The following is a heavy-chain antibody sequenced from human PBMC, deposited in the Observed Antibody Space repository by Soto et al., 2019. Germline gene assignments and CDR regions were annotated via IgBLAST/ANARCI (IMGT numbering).Heavy chain of an antibody. CDR3: AREGTVRYWYFDL. Sequence: QVHLQESGPGLVKPSQTLSLTCTVSGGSISSGGYYWSWVRQHPGKGLEWIGYISYSGSTYYNPSLNGRVTISIYTSKNQFSLKLSSVTAADTAVYYCAREGTVRYWYFDLWGRGTLVTVSS. CDR2: ISYSGST. J-gene: IGHJ2*01. D-gene: IGHD1-1*01. V-gene: IGHV4-31*03. CDR1: GGSISSGGYY.